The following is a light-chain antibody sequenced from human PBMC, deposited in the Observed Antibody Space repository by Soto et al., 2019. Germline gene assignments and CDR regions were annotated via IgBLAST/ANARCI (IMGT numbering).Light chain of an antibody. CDR2: DVS. CDR3: SSYTSSSTSPV. CDR1: SSDVGGYNY. J-gene: IGLJ2*01. Sequence: QSVLTQPASGSGSPGQSITISCTGTSSDVGGYNYVSWYQQHPGKAPKLMIYDVSNRPSGVSNRFSGSKSGNTASLTISGLQAEDEADYYCSSYTSSSTSPVFGGGTKVTVL. V-gene: IGLV2-14*01.